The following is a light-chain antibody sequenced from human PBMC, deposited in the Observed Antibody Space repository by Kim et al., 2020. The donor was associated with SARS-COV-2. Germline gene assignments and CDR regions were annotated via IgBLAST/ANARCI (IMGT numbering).Light chain of an antibody. J-gene: IGLJ2*01. CDR3: QAWDSGTVV. CDR1: KLGDKY. CDR2: QDT. V-gene: IGLV3-1*01. Sequence: SYELTQPPSVSMSPGQTASITCSGDKLGDKYVCWYQQKPGQSPVLVIYQDTKRPSGIPERFPGSSSGNTATLTISGTQAMDEADYYCQAWDSGTVVFGGGTKLSVL.